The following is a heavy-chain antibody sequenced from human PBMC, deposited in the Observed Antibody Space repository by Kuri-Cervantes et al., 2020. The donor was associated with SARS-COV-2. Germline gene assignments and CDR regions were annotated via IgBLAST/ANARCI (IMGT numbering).Heavy chain of an antibody. V-gene: IGHV3-21*01. CDR1: GFTFDDYG. D-gene: IGHD6-13*01. Sequence: GGSLRLSCAASGFTFDDYGMSWVRQAPGKGLECVSSISSSSSYIYYADSVKGRFTISRDNAKNSLYLQMNSLRAEDTAVYYCASGYSSRLDAFDIWGQGTMVTVSS. CDR3: ASGYSSRLDAFDI. CDR2: ISSSSSYI. J-gene: IGHJ3*02.